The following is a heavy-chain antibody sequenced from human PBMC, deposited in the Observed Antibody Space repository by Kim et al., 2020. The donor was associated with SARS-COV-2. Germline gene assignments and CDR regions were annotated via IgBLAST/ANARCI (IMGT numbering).Heavy chain of an antibody. CDR1: GFTFSTYA. CDR2: ISGSGGST. J-gene: IGHJ4*02. V-gene: IGHV3-23*01. CDR3: AKERVNSGYWRGYFDY. Sequence: GGSLRLSCAASGFTFSTYAMSWVRQAPGKGLEWVSAISGSGGSTYYADSVKGRFTISRDNSKNTLYLQMNSLRAEDTAVYYCAKERVNSGYWRGYFDYWGQGTLVTVSS. D-gene: IGHD5-12*01.